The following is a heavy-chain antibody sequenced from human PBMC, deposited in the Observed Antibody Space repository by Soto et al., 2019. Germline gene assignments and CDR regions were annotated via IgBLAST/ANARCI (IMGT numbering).Heavy chain of an antibody. Sequence: EVQLVESGGGLVQPGRSLRLSCAASGFTFDDYAMHWVRQAPGKGLEWVSSISWNSGSIDYADSVRGRFTISRDNAKNSLYLQMYSLRAEDTTLYYCAKDHRAVAGLFDYWGQGTLVTVSS. V-gene: IGHV3-9*01. CDR2: ISWNSGSI. D-gene: IGHD6-19*01. CDR1: GFTFDDYA. J-gene: IGHJ4*02. CDR3: AKDHRAVAGLFDY.